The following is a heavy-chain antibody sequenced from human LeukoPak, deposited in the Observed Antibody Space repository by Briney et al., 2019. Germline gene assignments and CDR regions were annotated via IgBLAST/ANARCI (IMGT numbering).Heavy chain of an antibody. CDR1: GFTVSSNY. CDR3: ARQRGLTIFEVVIPHYFDY. CDR2: IYSGGST. V-gene: IGHV3-66*04. D-gene: IGHD3-3*01. Sequence: PGGSLRLSCAASGFTVSSNYMSWVRQAPGKGLEWVSVIYSGGSTYYADSVKGRFTISRDNSKNTLYLQMNSLRAEDTAVYYCARQRGLTIFEVVIPHYFDYWGQGTLVTVSS. J-gene: IGHJ4*02.